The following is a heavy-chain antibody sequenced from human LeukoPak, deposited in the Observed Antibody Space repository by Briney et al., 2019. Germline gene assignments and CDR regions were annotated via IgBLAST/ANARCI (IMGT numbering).Heavy chain of an antibody. V-gene: IGHV4-34*01. CDR3: ARGAGYSGYDWGLW. CDR2: INHSGSS. J-gene: IGHJ4*02. CDR1: GGSFSGYY. D-gene: IGHD5-12*01. Sequence: PSETLSLTCAVYGGSFSGYYWSWIRQPPGKGLEWIGVINHSGSSNYNPSLKSRVTISVDTSKNQFSLKLSSVTAADTAVYYCARGAGYSGYDWGLWWGQGTLVTVSS.